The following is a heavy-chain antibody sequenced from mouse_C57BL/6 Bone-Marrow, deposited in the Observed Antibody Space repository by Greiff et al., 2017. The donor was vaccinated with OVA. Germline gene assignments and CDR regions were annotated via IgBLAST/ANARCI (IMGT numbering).Heavy chain of an antibody. D-gene: IGHD2-2*01. CDR1: GYTFTSYW. CDR3: ARRGLRRFYYAMDY. CDR2: IYPGSGST. Sequence: QVQLQQPGAELVKPGASVKMSCKASGYTFTSYWITWVKQRPGQGLEWIGDIYPGSGSTNYNEKFKSKATLTVDTSSSTAYMQLSSLTSEDSAVYYCARRGLRRFYYAMDYWGQGTSVTVSS. V-gene: IGHV1-55*01. J-gene: IGHJ4*01.